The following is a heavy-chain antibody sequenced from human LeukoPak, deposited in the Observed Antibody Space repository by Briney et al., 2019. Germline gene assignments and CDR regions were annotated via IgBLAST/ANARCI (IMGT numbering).Heavy chain of an antibody. D-gene: IGHD5-18*01. CDR3: ARSRGYSYGTTFLDY. CDR2: IYYSGST. J-gene: IGHJ4*02. Sequence: SETLSLTCTVSGGSISTYYWSWIRQPPGKGLEWIGYIYYSGSTNYNPSLKSRVTISVDTSKTQFSLKLSSVTAADTAVYYCARSRGYSYGTTFLDYWGQGTLVTVPS. V-gene: IGHV4-59*08. CDR1: GGSISTYY.